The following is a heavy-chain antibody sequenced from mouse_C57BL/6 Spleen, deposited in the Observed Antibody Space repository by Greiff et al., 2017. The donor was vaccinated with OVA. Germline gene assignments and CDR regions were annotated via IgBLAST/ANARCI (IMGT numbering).Heavy chain of an antibody. Sequence: QVQLQQSGPELVKPGASVKISCKASGYAFSRSWMNWVKQRPGKGLEWIGRIYPGDGDTNSNGKFKGKATLTADKSSSKAYMHISSLPSTDYAVYICSSERSVVATWNYFDYWGQGTTLTVSS. V-gene: IGHV1-82*01. CDR3: SSERSVVATWNYFDY. D-gene: IGHD1-1*01. J-gene: IGHJ2*01. CDR2: IYPGDGDT. CDR1: GYAFSRSW.